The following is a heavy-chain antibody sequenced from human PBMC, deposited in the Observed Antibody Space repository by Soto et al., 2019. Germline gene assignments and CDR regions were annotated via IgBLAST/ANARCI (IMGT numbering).Heavy chain of an antibody. CDR2: INHSGST. Sequence: SETLSLTCAVYGGSFSGYYWSWIRQPPGKGLEWIGEINHSGSTNYNPSLKSRVTISVDTSKNQFSLKLSSVTAADTAVYYCARVRADYGGKLYDYWGQGTLDTVSS. CDR1: GGSFSGYY. D-gene: IGHD4-17*01. V-gene: IGHV4-34*01. CDR3: ARVRADYGGKLYDY. J-gene: IGHJ4*02.